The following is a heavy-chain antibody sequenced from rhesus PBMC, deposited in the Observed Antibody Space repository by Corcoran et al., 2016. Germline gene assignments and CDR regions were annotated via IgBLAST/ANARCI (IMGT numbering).Heavy chain of an antibody. Sequence: QLQLQESGPGLVKPSETLSVTCAVSGGSISSSYWSWIRQAPGKGLELIGYIYGSGSSTNYNPSLKSLVTLSVDTAKNQLSLKLSSVTTADTAVYYCARGRYRGGLDSLGQWVVVTVSS. D-gene: IGHD4-29*01. V-gene: IGHV4-169*01. CDR2: IYGSGSST. CDR3: ARGRYRGGLDS. J-gene: IGHJ6*01. CDR1: GGSISSSY.